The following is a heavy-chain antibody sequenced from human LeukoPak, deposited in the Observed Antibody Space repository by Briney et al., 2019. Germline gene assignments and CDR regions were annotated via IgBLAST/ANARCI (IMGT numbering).Heavy chain of an antibody. V-gene: IGHV1-2*02. CDR1: GYXLPGYY. J-gene: IGHJ3*02. Sequence: ASVKVSCKASGYXLPGYYIHWVRQAPGQVLEWMGCINPHNGGTNYTQKFQGRVTMTRDTSITTVHMELSRLRSNDTAVYYCARDYYDSSGRGAFDIWGQGTMVTVSS. D-gene: IGHD3-22*01. CDR2: INPHNGGT. CDR3: ARDYYDSSGRGAFDI.